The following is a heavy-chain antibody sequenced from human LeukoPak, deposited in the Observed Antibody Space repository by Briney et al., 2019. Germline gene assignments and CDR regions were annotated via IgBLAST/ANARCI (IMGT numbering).Heavy chain of an antibody. J-gene: IGHJ2*01. CDR3: ARRPYWYFDL. CDR2: ISPSGNT. Sequence: SETLSLTCSVSSDSISTHSWSWIRQPAGKRLEWIGHISPSGNTNYNPSLKSRVTMSVDTSKNHFSLKLSSVTAADTAVYYCARRPYWYFDLWGRGTLVTVSS. V-gene: IGHV4-4*07. CDR1: SDSISTHS. D-gene: IGHD6-6*01.